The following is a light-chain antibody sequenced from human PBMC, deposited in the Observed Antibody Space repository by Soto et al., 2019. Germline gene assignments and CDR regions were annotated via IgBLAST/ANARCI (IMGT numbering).Light chain of an antibody. V-gene: IGLV2-8*01. J-gene: IGLJ1*01. CDR3: SSYAGSSYV. Sequence: QSALTQPPSASGSPGQSVTISCTGTSSDVGAYNYVSWYQLHPGKAPKLMISEVTKRPSGVPDRFSGSKSGNTASLTVSGLQAEDEADYYCSSYAGSSYVFGPGTKLTVL. CDR2: EVT. CDR1: SSDVGAYNY.